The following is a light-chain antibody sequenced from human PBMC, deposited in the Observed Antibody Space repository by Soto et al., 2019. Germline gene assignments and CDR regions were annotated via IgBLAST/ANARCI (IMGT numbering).Light chain of an antibody. CDR3: QQTYSTPPT. Sequence: DIQMTQSPSSLSASVGDRVTITCRASQSISTYLNWYQQKAGLAPKLLIHAASSLQSGVPSRFSGSGSGTDFTLTISSLQPEDFATYYCQQTYSTPPTFGQGTKVEIK. V-gene: IGKV1-39*01. CDR1: QSISTY. J-gene: IGKJ1*01. CDR2: AAS.